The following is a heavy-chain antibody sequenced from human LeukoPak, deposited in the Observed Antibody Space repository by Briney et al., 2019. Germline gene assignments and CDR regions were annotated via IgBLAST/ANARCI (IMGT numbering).Heavy chain of an antibody. CDR3: AKDLGWD. J-gene: IGHJ4*02. Sequence: PSETLSLTCTVSGGSIISSNYYWGWIRQPPGKGLEWIGSIYHSGSTSHNPSLKSRVTIAVDTSKKQFSVKLSSVTAADTAVYYCAKDLGWDWGQGTLVTVSS. CDR1: GGSIISSNYY. CDR2: IYHSGST. V-gene: IGHV4-39*02. D-gene: IGHD3/OR15-3a*01.